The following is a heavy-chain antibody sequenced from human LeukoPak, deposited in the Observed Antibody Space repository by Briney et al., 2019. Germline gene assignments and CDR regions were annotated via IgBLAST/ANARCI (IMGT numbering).Heavy chain of an antibody. V-gene: IGHV3-23*01. Sequence: GGSLRLSCAASGFTFSSYAMSWVRQAPGKGLEWVSTISGSGGSTYYADSVKGRFTISRDNSKNTLYLQMNSLRAEDTAVYYCAVYGDYVGEYNWFDPWGQGTLVTVSS. J-gene: IGHJ5*02. CDR3: AVYGDYVGEYNWFDP. CDR2: ISGSGGST. CDR1: GFTFSSYA. D-gene: IGHD4-17*01.